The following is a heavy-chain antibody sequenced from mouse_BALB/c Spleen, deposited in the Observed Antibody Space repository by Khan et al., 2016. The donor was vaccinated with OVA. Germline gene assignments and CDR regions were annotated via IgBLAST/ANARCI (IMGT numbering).Heavy chain of an antibody. CDR2: IWAGGDT. V-gene: IGHV2-9*02. CDR1: GFSSTNYG. Sequence: QVQLQQSGPGLVAPSQTLSITCTVSGFSSTNYGVNWVRQPPGKGLEWLGVIWAGGDTNYNSALMSRLSISKDKSKSQVFLRMNSLQTDDTAVYYCATIFYGNRYYAMDYWGQGTSVTVSS. J-gene: IGHJ4*01. CDR3: ATIFYGNRYYAMDY. D-gene: IGHD2-1*01.